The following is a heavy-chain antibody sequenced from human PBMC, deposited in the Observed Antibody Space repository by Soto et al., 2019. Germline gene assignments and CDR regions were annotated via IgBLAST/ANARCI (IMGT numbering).Heavy chain of an antibody. J-gene: IGHJ5*02. CDR1: GGTFSSYA. CDR3: ARDGAHCSGGSCSPGDWFDP. D-gene: IGHD2-15*01. CDR2: IIPIFGTA. V-gene: IGHV1-69*12. Sequence: QVQLVQSGAEVKKPGSSVKVSCKASGGTFSSYAISWVRQAPGQGLEWMGGIIPIFGTANYAQKFQGRVTITADEATSTAYMALSSLRSEDTAVYYCARDGAHCSGGSCSPGDWFDPWGQGTLVTVSS.